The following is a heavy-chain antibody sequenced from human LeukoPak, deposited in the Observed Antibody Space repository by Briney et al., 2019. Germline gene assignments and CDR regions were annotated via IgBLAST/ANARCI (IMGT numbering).Heavy chain of an antibody. CDR3: AKVFCSGGSCCFDY. CDR1: GFTFSSYA. CDR2: ISGSGGST. V-gene: IGHV3-23*01. D-gene: IGHD2-15*01. Sequence: GGSLRLSCAASGFTFSSYATSWVRQAPGKGLEWVSAISGSGGSTYYADSVKGRFTISRDNSKNTLYLQMNSLRAEDTAVYYCAKVFCSGGSCCFDYWGQGTLVTVSS. J-gene: IGHJ4*02.